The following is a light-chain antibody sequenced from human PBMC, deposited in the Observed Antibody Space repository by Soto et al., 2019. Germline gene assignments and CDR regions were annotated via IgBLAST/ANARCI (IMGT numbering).Light chain of an antibody. CDR2: DAS. Sequence: EIVLTQSPATLSLSPGERASLSCRASQSVDNFLAWYQQRPGQAPRLLIYDASKTATGIPARFSGRGSGTDFTLTISSLEPEDFAVYYCQQRSNWPPLTFGGGTKVEIK. J-gene: IGKJ4*01. CDR1: QSVDNF. CDR3: QQRSNWPPLT. V-gene: IGKV3-11*01.